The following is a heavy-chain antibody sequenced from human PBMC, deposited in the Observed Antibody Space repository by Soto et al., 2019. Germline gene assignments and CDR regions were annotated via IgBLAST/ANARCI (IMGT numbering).Heavy chain of an antibody. J-gene: IGHJ4*01. CDR1: GGSVSSYV. CDR3: ARDTGRYYLDS. Sequence: XTLSLPCTIYGGSVSSYVWGWIRQPPGKGLEWIGYIDYSGTTVYSPSLKSRVTMSIDTSENQFTLNLTSVTAADTAVYYCARDTGRYYLDSWGQGSLGTVSS. CDR2: IDYSGTT. V-gene: IGHV4-59*02. D-gene: IGHD1-26*01.